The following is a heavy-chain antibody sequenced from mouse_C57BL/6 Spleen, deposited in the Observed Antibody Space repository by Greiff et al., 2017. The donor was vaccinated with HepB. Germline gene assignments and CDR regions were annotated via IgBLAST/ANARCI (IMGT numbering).Heavy chain of an antibody. D-gene: IGHD2-4*01. J-gene: IGHJ4*01. CDR3: ARGDYDYDYAMDY. V-gene: IGHV1-66*01. CDR1: GYSFTSYY. Sequence: VPLQQSGPELVKPGASVKISCKASGYSFTSYYIHWVKQRPGQGLEWIGWIYPGSGNTKYNEKFTGKATLTADPSSSTAYMQLSSLTSEDSAVYYCARGDYDYDYAMDYWGQGTSVTVSS. CDR2: IYPGSGNT.